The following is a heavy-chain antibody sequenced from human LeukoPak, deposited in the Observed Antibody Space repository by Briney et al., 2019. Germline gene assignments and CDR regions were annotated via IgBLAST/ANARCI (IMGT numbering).Heavy chain of an antibody. J-gene: IGHJ4*02. CDR2: INHSGST. D-gene: IGHD3-3*01. CDR3: ARGRGLRFLEWLSQYYFDY. CDR1: GGSFSGYY. V-gene: IGHV4-34*01. Sequence: PSETLSLTCAVYGGSFSGYYWSWIRQPPGKGLEWIGEINHSGSTNYNPSLKSRVTISVDTSKNQFSLKLSSATAADTAVYYCARGRGLRFLEWLSQYYFDYWGQGTLVTVSS.